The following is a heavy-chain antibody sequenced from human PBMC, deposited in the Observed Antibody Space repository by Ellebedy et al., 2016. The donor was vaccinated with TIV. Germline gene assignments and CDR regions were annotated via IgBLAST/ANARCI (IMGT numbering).Heavy chain of an antibody. V-gene: IGHV4-38-2*02. D-gene: IGHD3-22*01. J-gene: IGHJ4*02. Sequence: SETLSLTXTVSGYSIRSGYYWGWIRQPPGKGLEWIGSIYHNGSTYYNPSLKGRLTMSLDTSMNQFSLNLRSVTAADTAVYYCARDFYDSIVYTCFDYWGQGTLVTVSS. CDR3: ARDFYDSIVYTCFDY. CDR1: GYSIRSGYY. CDR2: IYHNGST.